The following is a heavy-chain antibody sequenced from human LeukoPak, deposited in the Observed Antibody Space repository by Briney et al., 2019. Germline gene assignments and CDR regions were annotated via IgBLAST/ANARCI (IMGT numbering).Heavy chain of an antibody. CDR2: INAGNGNT. CDR1: EYTFTSYT. Sequence: ASVKVSCKAIEYTFTSYTMHWVRQAPGQRLEWMGWINAGNGNTKYSEKFQGRVIITRDTSASTAYMELSSLRSEDTAVYYCARDSGSDWWDHWGQGTLVTVSS. J-gene: IGHJ5*02. V-gene: IGHV1-3*01. CDR3: ARDSGSDWWDH. D-gene: IGHD5-12*01.